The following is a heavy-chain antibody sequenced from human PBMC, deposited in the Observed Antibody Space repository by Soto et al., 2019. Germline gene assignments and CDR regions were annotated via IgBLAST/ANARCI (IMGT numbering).Heavy chain of an antibody. Sequence: PGGSLRHSCAASVFTSSKYWMHWVRQGPGKGLVWVSRIKSDGSSTSYADSVKGRFTISRDNAKNTLDLQMHGLRAEDMAVYYCARSVRSGSFDYSYYAMDAWGQGNTLPVSS. J-gene: IGHJ6*02. CDR1: VFTSSKYW. V-gene: IGHV3-74*01. CDR2: IKSDGSST. D-gene: IGHD3-10*01. CDR3: ARSVRSGSFDYSYYAMDA.